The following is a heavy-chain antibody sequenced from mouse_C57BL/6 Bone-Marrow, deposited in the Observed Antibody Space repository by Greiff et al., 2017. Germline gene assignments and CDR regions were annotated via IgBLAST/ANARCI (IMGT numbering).Heavy chain of an antibody. CDR3: ARPGSRHAMDY. J-gene: IGHJ4*01. CDR2: IYPGSGST. CDR1: GYTFTSYW. V-gene: IGHV1-55*01. D-gene: IGHD1-1*01. Sequence: QVQLQQSGAELVKPGASVKMSCKASGYTFTSYWITWVKQRPGQGLEWIGDIYPGSGSTNYNEKFKSKATLTVDTSSSTAYMQLSSLTSEDSAVYYCARPGSRHAMDYWGQGTSVTVSS.